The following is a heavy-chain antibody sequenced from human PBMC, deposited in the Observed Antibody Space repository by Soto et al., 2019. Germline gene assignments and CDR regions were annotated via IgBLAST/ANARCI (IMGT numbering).Heavy chain of an antibody. V-gene: IGHV1-18*01. CDR1: GYTFTSYG. D-gene: IGHD4-17*01. CDR3: ARDECGDPGY. J-gene: IGHJ4*02. CDR2: SSAYNGNT. Sequence: QVQLVQSGAEVKKPGASVKVSCKASGYTFTSYGISWVRQAHGQGLERMGWSSAYNGNTNYAQKLHGRVTMPTDTSASTAYMELRSLRSDGTAVYYCARDECGDPGYWGQGTLVTVSS.